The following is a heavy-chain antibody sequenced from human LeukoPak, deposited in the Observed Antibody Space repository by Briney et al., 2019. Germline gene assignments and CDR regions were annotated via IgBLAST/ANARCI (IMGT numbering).Heavy chain of an antibody. Sequence: ASVKVSCKASGGTFSSYAFSWVRQAPGQGLEWMGRIIPVLDMVDYAQKFQDRVTISADKSTRTAYMELSSLRPEDTAVYYCMRDSVGTRNDDFDYWGQGTLVTVSS. V-gene: IGHV1-69*04. J-gene: IGHJ4*02. CDR2: IIPVLDMV. D-gene: IGHD1-1*01. CDR3: MRDSVGTRNDDFDY. CDR1: GGTFSSYA.